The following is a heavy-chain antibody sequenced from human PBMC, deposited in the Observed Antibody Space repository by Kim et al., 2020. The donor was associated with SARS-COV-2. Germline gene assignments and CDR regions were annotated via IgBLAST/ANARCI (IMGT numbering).Heavy chain of an antibody. Sequence: SETLSLICTVSGGSVSSGSYYWSWIRQPSGKGLEWIGYIYYSGSTNYNPSLKSRVTISVDTSKNQFSLKLSSVTAADTAVYYCARDVYYYGSGIKTGDYG. CDR2: IYYSGST. CDR3: ARDVYYYGSGIKTGDYG. J-gene: IGHJ6*01. D-gene: IGHD3-10*01. V-gene: IGHV4-61*01. CDR1: GGSVSSGSYY.